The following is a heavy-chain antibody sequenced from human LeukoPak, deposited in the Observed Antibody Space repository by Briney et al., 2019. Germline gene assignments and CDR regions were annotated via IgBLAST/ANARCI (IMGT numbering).Heavy chain of an antibody. Sequence: PGGSLRLSCAASGFTFSSYSMNWVRQAPGKGLEWVSYISSSGSTIYYADSVKGRFTISRDNAKNSLYLQMNSLRAEDTAVYYCARDLTIVGATDNFDYWGQGTLVTVSS. J-gene: IGHJ4*02. CDR3: ARDLTIVGATDNFDY. CDR2: ISSSGSTI. V-gene: IGHV3-48*04. D-gene: IGHD1-26*01. CDR1: GFTFSSYS.